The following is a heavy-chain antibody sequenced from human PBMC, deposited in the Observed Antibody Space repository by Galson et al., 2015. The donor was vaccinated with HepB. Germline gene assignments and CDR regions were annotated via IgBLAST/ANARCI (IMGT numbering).Heavy chain of an antibody. J-gene: IGHJ4*02. V-gene: IGHV3-30*02. CDR1: GFTFSSYW. Sequence: SLRLSCAASGFTFSSYWMHWVRQAPGKGLEWVAFIRYDGSNKYYADSVKGRFTISRDNSKNTLYLQMNSLRAEDTAVYYCAKDGGWLRPWNTPDYWGQGTLVTVSS. D-gene: IGHD5-12*01. CDR2: IRYDGSNK. CDR3: AKDGGWLRPWNTPDY.